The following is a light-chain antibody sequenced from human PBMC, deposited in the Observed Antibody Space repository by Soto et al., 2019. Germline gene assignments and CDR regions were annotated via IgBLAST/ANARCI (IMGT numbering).Light chain of an antibody. CDR1: QSISSY. V-gene: IGKV1-39*01. Sequence: DIQMTQSPSSLSASVGDRVTITCRTSQSISSYLNWYQQKPGKAPKLRIYAASNLQSGVPSRFSGSGSGTDFTLTISSLQPEDFATYYCQQSYSTPHTFGGGTKVEIK. CDR3: QQSYSTPHT. CDR2: AAS. J-gene: IGKJ4*01.